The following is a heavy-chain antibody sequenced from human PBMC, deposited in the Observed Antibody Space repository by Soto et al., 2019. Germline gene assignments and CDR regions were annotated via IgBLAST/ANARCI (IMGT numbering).Heavy chain of an antibody. V-gene: IGHV3-72*01. J-gene: IGHJ3*02. CDR1: GFTFSDHY. CDR2: TRNKANSYTT. D-gene: IGHD3-22*01. Sequence: LRLSCAASGFTFSDHYMDWVRQAPGKGLEWVGRTRNKANSYTTEYAASVKGRFTISRDDSKNSLYLQMNSLKTEDTAVYYCARERVTMIVVDIWAFDIWGQGTMVTVSS. CDR3: ARERVTMIVVDIWAFDI.